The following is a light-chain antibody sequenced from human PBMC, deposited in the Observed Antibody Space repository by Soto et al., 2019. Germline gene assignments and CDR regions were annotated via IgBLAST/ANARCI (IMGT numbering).Light chain of an antibody. CDR2: GAS. V-gene: IGKV1-39*01. CDR3: QESYSTPLFA. J-gene: IGKJ3*01. CDR1: QNINNY. Sequence: DIQLTQSPPSLSASVGDRVTIACRASQNINNYLNWYQQKPWKAPKLLIYGASTLQTGVPSRFSGSGSGTDFTLTITGLQPEDFATYYCQESYSTPLFASGPGTKVDFK.